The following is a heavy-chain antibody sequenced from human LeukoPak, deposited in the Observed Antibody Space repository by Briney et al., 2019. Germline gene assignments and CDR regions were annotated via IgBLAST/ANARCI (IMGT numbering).Heavy chain of an antibody. J-gene: IGHJ6*02. Sequence: ASVKVSCKASGDTFTSYGISWVRQAPGQGLEWMGWKSAYNGNTNYAQKLQGRVTMTTDTSTSTAYMELRSLRSDDTAVYYCAKFLGHCSSTSCYDSGMDVWGQGTTVTVSS. CDR3: AKFLGHCSSTSCYDSGMDV. D-gene: IGHD2-2*01. CDR1: GDTFTSYG. CDR2: KSAYNGNT. V-gene: IGHV1-18*01.